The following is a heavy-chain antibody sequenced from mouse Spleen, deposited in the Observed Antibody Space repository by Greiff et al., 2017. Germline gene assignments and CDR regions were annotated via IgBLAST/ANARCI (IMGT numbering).Heavy chain of an antibody. J-gene: IGHJ4*01. Sequence: QVQLQQPGAELVKPGASVKMSCKASGYTFTSYWITWVKQRPGQGLEWIGDIYPGSGSTNYNEKFKSKATLTVDTSSSTAYMQLSSLTSEDSAVYYCARGGITTVYAIDYWGQGTSVTVSS. V-gene: IGHV1-55*01. CDR1: GYTFTSYW. D-gene: IGHD1-1*01. CDR2: IYPGSGST. CDR3: ARGGITTVYAIDY.